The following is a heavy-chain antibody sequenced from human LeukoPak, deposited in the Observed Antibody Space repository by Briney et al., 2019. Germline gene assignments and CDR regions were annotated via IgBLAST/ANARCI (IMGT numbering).Heavy chain of an antibody. J-gene: IGHJ4*02. CDR2: INHSGST. CDR1: GGSFSGYY. Sequence: SETLSLTCAVYGGSFSGYYWSWIRQPPGKGLEWIGEINHSGSTNYNPSLKSRVTISVDTSKNQFSLKLSSVTAADTAVYYCARGPSSSSWNFDYWGQGTLVTVSS. D-gene: IGHD6-6*01. V-gene: IGHV4-34*01. CDR3: ARGPSSSSWNFDY.